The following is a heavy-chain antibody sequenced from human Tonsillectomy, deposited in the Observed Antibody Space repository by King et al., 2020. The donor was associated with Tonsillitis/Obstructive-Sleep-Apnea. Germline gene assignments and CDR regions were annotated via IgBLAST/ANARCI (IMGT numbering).Heavy chain of an antibody. Sequence: QLVQSGPEVKKPGPSVKVSCKASGFTFTSSAVQWVRQARGQRLECIAWIVVGSGNTNYAQKFQERVTITRDMSTSTAYMELSSLRSEDTAVYYCAAGSDFSGLDPWGQGTLVTVSS. J-gene: IGHJ5*02. D-gene: IGHD2-21*02. CDR3: AAGSDFSGLDP. CDR1: GFTFTSSA. V-gene: IGHV1-58*01. CDR2: IVVGSGNT.